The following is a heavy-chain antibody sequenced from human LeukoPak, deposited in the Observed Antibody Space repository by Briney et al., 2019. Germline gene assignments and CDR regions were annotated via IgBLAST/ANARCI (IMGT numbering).Heavy chain of an antibody. CDR3: ARAGVATITVDY. Sequence: LETLSLTCTVSGGSISSYYWSWIRQPPGKGLEWIGYIYYSGSTNYNPSLKSRVTISVDTSKNQFSLKLSSVTAADTAVYYCARAGVATITVDYWGQGTLVTVSS. V-gene: IGHV4-59*01. J-gene: IGHJ4*02. CDR1: GGSISSYY. CDR2: IYYSGST. D-gene: IGHD5-12*01.